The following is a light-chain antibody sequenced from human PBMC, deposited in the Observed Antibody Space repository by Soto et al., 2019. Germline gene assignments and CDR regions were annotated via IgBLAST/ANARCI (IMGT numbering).Light chain of an antibody. J-gene: IGLJ1*01. CDR3: SSYSISTAYL. CDR1: SSDVGGYDY. V-gene: IGLV2-14*01. CDR2: EVS. Sequence: QSLLTQPASVSVSPGQSITISCTGTSSDVGGYDYVSWYQLHPGKAPKLMVFEVSNRPSGVSYRFSGSKSGNTASLTISGLQAEDEADYFCSSYSISTAYLFGTGTKVTVL.